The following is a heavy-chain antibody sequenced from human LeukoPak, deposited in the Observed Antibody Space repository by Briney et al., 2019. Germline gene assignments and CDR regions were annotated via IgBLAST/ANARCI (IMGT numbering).Heavy chain of an antibody. V-gene: IGHV4-4*09. Sequence: SETLSLTCTVSGGSISSYYWSWIRQPPGKGLEWIGCIYTSGSTNYNPSLKSRVTISVDTSKNQFSLKLSSVTAADTAVYYCASNYDSSGYYSYWGQGTLVTVSS. CDR1: GGSISSYY. D-gene: IGHD3-22*01. CDR2: IYTSGST. CDR3: ASNYDSSGYYSY. J-gene: IGHJ4*02.